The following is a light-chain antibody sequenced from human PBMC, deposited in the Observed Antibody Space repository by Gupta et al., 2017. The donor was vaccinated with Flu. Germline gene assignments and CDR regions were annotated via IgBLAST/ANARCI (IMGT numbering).Light chain of an antibody. CDR2: EVS. CDR3: GSYAGGNIWV. V-gene: IGLV2-8*01. Sequence: SALPPPPAAPGSPVPPVTISCTGTSSDVGAYNFVSWYQQHPGKAPKVMIYEVSKRPSGVPDRFSGSKSGNTASLTVSGLQAEDEADYYCGSYAGGNIWVFGGGTKVTVL. J-gene: IGLJ3*02. CDR1: SSDVGAYNF.